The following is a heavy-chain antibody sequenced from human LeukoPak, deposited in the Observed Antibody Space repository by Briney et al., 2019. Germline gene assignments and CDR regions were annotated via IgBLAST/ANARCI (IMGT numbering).Heavy chain of an antibody. J-gene: IGHJ4*02. V-gene: IGHV1-18*01. D-gene: IGHD3-22*01. CDR1: GYTFTSYG. CDR2: ISPYNGNT. Sequence: ASVKVSCKASGYTFTSYGISWVRQAPGQGLEWMGWISPYNGNTNYAQKLQGRVTMTTDTSTSTAYMDLRSLRSDDTAVYYCARKLYDSSRYGQTYYFDYWGQGTLVTVSS. CDR3: ARKLYDSSRYGQTYYFDY.